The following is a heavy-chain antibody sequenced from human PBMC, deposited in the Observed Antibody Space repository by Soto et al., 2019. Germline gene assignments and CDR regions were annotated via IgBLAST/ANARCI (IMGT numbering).Heavy chain of an antibody. CDR1: GGSISSGGYY. Sequence: SETLSLTCTVSGGSISSGGYYWNWIRQHPGKGLEWIGYIYYSGRTYYNPSLKSRVTISVDTSKNQFSLKLSSVTAADTAVYYCARFGYSTNIGIDYWGQGTLVTVSS. J-gene: IGHJ4*02. CDR2: IYYSGRT. D-gene: IGHD3-22*01. V-gene: IGHV4-31*03. CDR3: ARFGYSTNIGIDY.